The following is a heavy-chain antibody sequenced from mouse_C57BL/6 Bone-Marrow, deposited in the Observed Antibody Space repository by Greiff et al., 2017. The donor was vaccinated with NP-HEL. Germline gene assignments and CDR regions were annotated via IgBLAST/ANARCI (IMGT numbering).Heavy chain of an antibody. D-gene: IGHD1-1*01. V-gene: IGHV2-5*01. CDR2: IWRGGST. CDR1: GFSLTSYG. J-gene: IGHJ1*03. CDR3: AKNPGGSSFYWYFDV. Sequence: QVQLQQSGPGLVQPSQSLSITCTVSGFSLTSYGVHWVRQSPGKGLEWLGVIWRGGSTDYNAAFMSRLSITKDNSKSQVFFKMNSLQADDTAIYYCAKNPGGSSFYWYFDVWGTGTTVTVSS.